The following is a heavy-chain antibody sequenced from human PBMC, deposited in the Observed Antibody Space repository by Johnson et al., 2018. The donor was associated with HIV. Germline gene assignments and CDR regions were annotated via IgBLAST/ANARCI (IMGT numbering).Heavy chain of an antibody. J-gene: IGHJ3*02. CDR1: GFIVSSNY. CDR2: INSGGTT. D-gene: IGHD4-11*01. CDR3: ATTYSNNVDMYAFDI. Sequence: VQLVESGGGLVQPGGSLRLSCAASGFIVSSNYMNWVRQAPGKGLEWVSVINSGGTTYYADSVKGRFTISRDNSKNTLYLQMNSLRAEDTAGYYGATTYSNNVDMYAFDIWGQGTMVTVSS. V-gene: IGHV3-66*02.